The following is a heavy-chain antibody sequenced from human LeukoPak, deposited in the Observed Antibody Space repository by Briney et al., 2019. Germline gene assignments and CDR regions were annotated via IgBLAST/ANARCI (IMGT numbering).Heavy chain of an antibody. CDR2: ISSSSSYI. CDR1: GFTFSSYS. V-gene: IGHV3-21*01. Sequence: NSGGSLRLSCAASGFTFSSYSMNWVRQAPGKGLEWVSSISSSSSYIYYADSVKGRFTISRDNAKNSLYLQMNSLRAEDTAVYYCARSDIVVVPAADYWGQGTLVTVSS. CDR3: ARSDIVVVPAADY. J-gene: IGHJ4*02. D-gene: IGHD2-2*01.